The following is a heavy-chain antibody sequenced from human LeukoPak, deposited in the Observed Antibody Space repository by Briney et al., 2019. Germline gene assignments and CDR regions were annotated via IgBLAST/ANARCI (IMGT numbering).Heavy chain of an antibody. Sequence: ASVKVSCKASGYTFTSYDIHWVRQATGQGLEWMGWMNPNSGNTGYTQKFQGRVTMTRNTSISTAYMELSSLRSEDTAVYYCARAGQQQLVQEAFDYWGQGTLVTVSS. V-gene: IGHV1-8*01. D-gene: IGHD6-13*01. CDR1: GYTFTSYD. J-gene: IGHJ4*02. CDR3: ARAGQQQLVQEAFDY. CDR2: MNPNSGNT.